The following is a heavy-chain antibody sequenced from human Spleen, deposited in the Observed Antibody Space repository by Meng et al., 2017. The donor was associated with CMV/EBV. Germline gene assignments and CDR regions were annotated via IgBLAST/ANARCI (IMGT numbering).Heavy chain of an antibody. V-gene: IGHV3-7*01. CDR3: AREGDQNRDYNYGPLGY. CDR2: INEDGSAK. J-gene: IGHJ4*02. Sequence: GESLKISCAASGFTFSWYAMNWVRQAPGKGLEWVAHINEDGSAKNYVDSVRGRFSISRDNAKNSLYLQMNSLRGEDTAVYYCAREGDQNRDYNYGPLGYWGQGALVTVSS. D-gene: IGHD1-1*01. CDR1: GFTFSWYA.